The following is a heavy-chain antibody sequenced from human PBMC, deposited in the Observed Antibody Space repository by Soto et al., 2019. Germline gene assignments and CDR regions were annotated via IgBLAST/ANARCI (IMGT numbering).Heavy chain of an antibody. CDR3: ARASTTVTTLDY. CDR2: IYHSGST. J-gene: IGHJ4*02. CDR1: GDTISTGGYT. Sequence: SETLSLTCDVSGDTISTGGYTWAWIRQPPGKALEWIGHIYHSGSTYYNPSLKSRVTISVDRSKNQFSLKLSSVTAADTAVYYCARASTTVTTLDYWGQGTLVTVSS. D-gene: IGHD4-17*01. V-gene: IGHV4-30-2*01.